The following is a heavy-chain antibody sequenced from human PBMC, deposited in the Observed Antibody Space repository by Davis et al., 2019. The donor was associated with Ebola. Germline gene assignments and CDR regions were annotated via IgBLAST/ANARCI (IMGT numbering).Heavy chain of an antibody. CDR2: ISAYNGNT. CDR1: GGTFSSYA. D-gene: IGHD3-10*01. CDR3: ARGSLVQGVYYDY. J-gene: IGHJ4*02. Sequence: ASVKVSCKASGGTFSSYAISWVRQAPGQGLEWMGWISAYNGNTNYAQKLQGRVTMTTDTSTSTAYMELRSLRSDDTAAYYCARGSLVQGVYYDYWGQGTLVTVSS. V-gene: IGHV1-18*01.